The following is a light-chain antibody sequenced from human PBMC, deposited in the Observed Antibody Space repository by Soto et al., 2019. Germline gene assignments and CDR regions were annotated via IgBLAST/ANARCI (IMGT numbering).Light chain of an antibody. J-gene: IGLJ7*01. V-gene: IGLV2-14*01. CDR3: SSYTSSSTGV. CDR1: SSDVGGYNY. CDR2: EVS. Sequence: QSALTQPASVSGSPGQSITISCTGTSSDVGGYNYVSWYQQHPGKAPKLMIYEVSNRPSGVSNRFSGSNSGNTASLTISGLHAEDEADYYCSSYTSSSTGVFGGGTQLTVL.